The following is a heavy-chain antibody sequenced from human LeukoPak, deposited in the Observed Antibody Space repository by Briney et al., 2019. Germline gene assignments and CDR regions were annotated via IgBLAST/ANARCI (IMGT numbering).Heavy chain of an antibody. J-gene: IGHJ4*02. Sequence: GGSLRLSCAASGFIFSSYAMSWVRQAPGKGLEWVSTISGSGGSTYYADSVKGRFTISRDNSKNTVYLQMNSLRAEDTAVYYCARENERYSYATHWGQGTLVTVSS. V-gene: IGHV3-23*01. CDR3: ARENERYSYATH. CDR1: GFIFSSYA. CDR2: ISGSGGST. D-gene: IGHD3-16*01.